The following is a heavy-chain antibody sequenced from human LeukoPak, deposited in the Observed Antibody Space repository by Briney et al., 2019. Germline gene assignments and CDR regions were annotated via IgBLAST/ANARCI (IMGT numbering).Heavy chain of an antibody. CDR3: TTDDSFYCSSTSCRWGYFDY. CDR1: GLTFSNAW. V-gene: IGHV3-15*01. CDR2: IKSKTDGGTT. D-gene: IGHD2-2*01. Sequence: GGSLRLSCAASGLTFSNAWMSWVRQAPGKGLEWVGRIKSKTDGGTTDYAAPVKGRFTISRDDSKNTLYLQMNSLKTEDTAVYYCTTDDSFYCSSTSCRWGYFDYWGQGTLVTVSS. J-gene: IGHJ4*02.